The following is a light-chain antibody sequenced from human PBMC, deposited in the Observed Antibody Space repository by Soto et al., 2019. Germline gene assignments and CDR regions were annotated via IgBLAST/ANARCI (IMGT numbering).Light chain of an antibody. CDR2: AAS. CDR1: QDISNY. V-gene: IGKV1-9*01. Sequence: DIQMTQSPSSLSASVGDRVTITCQASQDISNYLNWYQQKPGKAPKLLIYAASTLQRGVPSRFSGSGSGTEFTLSISSLQPEDFATYYCQQLNSYPITFGQGTRLEIK. CDR3: QQLNSYPIT. J-gene: IGKJ5*01.